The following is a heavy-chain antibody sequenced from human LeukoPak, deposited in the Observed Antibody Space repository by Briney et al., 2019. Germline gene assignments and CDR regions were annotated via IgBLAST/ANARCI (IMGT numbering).Heavy chain of an antibody. V-gene: IGHV3-33*06. CDR1: GFIFSDAW. J-gene: IGHJ4*02. Sequence: GGSLRLSCTASGFIFSDAWMSWVRQAPGKGLEWVAVIWSDGTEKYYGDAVKGRFTISRDNSRNTLYLQMNSLRDDDTAVYYCAKDAQRGFDYSNSLEYWGQGTLVTVSS. D-gene: IGHD4-11*01. CDR2: IWSDGTEK. CDR3: AKDAQRGFDYSNSLEY.